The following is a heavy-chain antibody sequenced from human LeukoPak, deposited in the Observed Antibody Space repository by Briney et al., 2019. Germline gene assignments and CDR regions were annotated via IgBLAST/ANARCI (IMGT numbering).Heavy chain of an antibody. CDR3: AKASGFGELITAFDI. Sequence: GGSLRLSCAASGFTVSSNYMSWVRQAPGKGLEWVSVIYSGGSTYYADSVKGRFTISRDNSKNTLYLQMNSLRAEDTAVYYCAKASGFGELITAFDIWGQGTMVTVSS. D-gene: IGHD3-10*01. J-gene: IGHJ3*02. CDR2: IYSGGST. CDR1: GFTVSSNY. V-gene: IGHV3-53*05.